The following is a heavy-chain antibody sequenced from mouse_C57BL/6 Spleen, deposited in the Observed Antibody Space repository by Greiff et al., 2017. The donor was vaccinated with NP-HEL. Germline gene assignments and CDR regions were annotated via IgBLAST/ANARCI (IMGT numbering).Heavy chain of an antibody. D-gene: IGHD2-10*01. Sequence: VQLQQSGPELVKPGASVKIPCKASGYTFTDYNMDWVKQSHGKSLEWIGDINPNNGGTIYNQKFKGKATLTVDKSSSTAYMELRSLTSEDTAVYYCGRSYPWFADWGQGTLVTVSA. CDR3: GRSYPWFAD. V-gene: IGHV1-18*01. J-gene: IGHJ3*01. CDR1: GYTFTDYN. CDR2: INPNNGGT.